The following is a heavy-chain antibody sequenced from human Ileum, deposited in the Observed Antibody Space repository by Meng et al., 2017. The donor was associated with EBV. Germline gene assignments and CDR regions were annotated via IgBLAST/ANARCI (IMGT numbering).Heavy chain of an antibody. CDR3: ARHHHSPTFDY. CDR1: GGSISSISYY. Sequence: QLLLRERGPVLVKPSEPLSCTCTLSGGSISSISYYWAWFRQPPGEGLEWIGSVVYSGTTYYTSSLKSRVSISVDTSKNQFSLKLSSVTAADTAVYYCARHHHSPTFDYWGQGTLVTVSS. D-gene: IGHD1-14*01. J-gene: IGHJ4*02. V-gene: IGHV4-39*01. CDR2: VVYSGTT.